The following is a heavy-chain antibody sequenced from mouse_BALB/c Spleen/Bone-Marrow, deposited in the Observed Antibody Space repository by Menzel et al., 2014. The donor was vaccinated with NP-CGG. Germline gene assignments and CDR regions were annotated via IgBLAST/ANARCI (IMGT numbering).Heavy chain of an antibody. CDR2: IWAGGST. J-gene: IGHJ2*01. V-gene: IGHV2-9*02. CDR1: GFSLTNYG. CDR3: ARRGDGYYLDY. Sequence: QVQLQQSGPGLVAPSQSLSITCTVSGFSLTNYGVHRVRQPPGKGLEWLGVIWAGGSTNYNSALMSRLSISKDNSKNQVFLKMNSLQTDDTAMYYCARRGDGYYLDYWGQGTTLTVSS. D-gene: IGHD2-3*01.